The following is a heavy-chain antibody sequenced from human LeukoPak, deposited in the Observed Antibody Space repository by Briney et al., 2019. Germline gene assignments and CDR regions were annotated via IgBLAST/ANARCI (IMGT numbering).Heavy chain of an antibody. D-gene: IGHD5-18*01. V-gene: IGHV4-38-2*01. CDR2: IYHSGST. J-gene: IGHJ6*02. CDR3: ARADSYGLYGMDV. CDR1: GYSISSGYY. Sequence: SETLSLTCAVSGYSISSGYYWGWIRQPPGKGLEWIGSIYHSGSTYYNPPLKSRVTISVDTSKNQFSLKLSSVTAADTAVYYCARADSYGLYGMDVWGQGTTVTVSS.